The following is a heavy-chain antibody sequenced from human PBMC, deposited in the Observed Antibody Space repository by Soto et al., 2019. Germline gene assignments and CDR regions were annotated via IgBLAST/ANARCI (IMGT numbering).Heavy chain of an antibody. CDR2: IYWNDDK. CDR1: GFSLSTSGVG. V-gene: IGHV2-5*01. J-gene: IGHJ4*02. CDR3: AHIVVLWTTVASLYYFDY. Sequence: SGPTLVNPTQTLTLTCTFSGFSLSTSGVGVGWIRQPPGKALEWLALIYWNDDKRYSPSPKSRLTITKDTSKNQVVLTMTNMDPVDTATYYCAHIVVLWTTVASLYYFDYWGQGTRVTVSS. D-gene: IGHD4-17*01.